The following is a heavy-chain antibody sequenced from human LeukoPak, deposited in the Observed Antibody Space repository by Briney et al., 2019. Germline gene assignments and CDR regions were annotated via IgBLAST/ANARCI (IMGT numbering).Heavy chain of an antibody. V-gene: IGHV4-4*07. Sequence: PSETLSLTCTVSGGSISGYYWSWIRQPAGKGLEWIGRIYPSGITNYNPSLKSRVTMSVDTSKNQFSLKLSSVTAADTAVYYCARSDSSSGYTAFDYWGQGTLVTGSS. D-gene: IGHD3-22*01. CDR3: ARSDSSSGYTAFDY. CDR1: GGSISGYY. CDR2: IYPSGIT. J-gene: IGHJ4*02.